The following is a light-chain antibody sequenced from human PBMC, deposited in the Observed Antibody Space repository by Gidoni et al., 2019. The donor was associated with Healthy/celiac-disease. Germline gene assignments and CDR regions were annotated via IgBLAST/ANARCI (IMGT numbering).Light chain of an antibody. CDR1: QSVSSSY. CDR2: GAS. V-gene: IGKV3-20*01. CDR3: QQYGSSVWT. Sequence: EIVLTQSPGTLSLSPVERATLSCRASQSVSSSYLAWYQQKPGQAPRLLIYGASSRATGIPDRFSGSGSGTDLTLTISRLEPEDFEVYYCQQYGSSVWTFGQGTKVEIK. J-gene: IGKJ1*01.